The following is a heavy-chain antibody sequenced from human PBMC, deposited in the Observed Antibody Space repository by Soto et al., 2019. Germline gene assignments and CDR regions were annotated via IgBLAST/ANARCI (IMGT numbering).Heavy chain of an antibody. D-gene: IGHD3-3*01. CDR1: GFTFSSYA. CDR3: AQDPVVYDFLI. V-gene: IGHV3-23*01. Sequence: EVQLLESGGGLVQPGGSLRLSCAASGFTFSSYAMSWVRQAPGKGLEWVSAISGSGGSTYYADSVKGRFTISRDNSKTTLYLQMNSLIAEDTAVDSCAQDPVVYDFLIWGQGTMVTVSS. CDR2: ISGSGGST. J-gene: IGHJ3*02.